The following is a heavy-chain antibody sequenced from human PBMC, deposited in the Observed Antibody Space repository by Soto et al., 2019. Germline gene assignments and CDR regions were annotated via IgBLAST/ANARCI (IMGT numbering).Heavy chain of an antibody. J-gene: IGHJ4*02. CDR3: ARAVHDFFGCYQDYYFDY. Sequence: SVKVSCKASGGTFSSYAISWVRQAPGQGLEWMGGIIPIFGTANYAQKFQGRVTITADESTSTAYMELSSLRSEDTAVYYCARAVHDFFGCYQDYYFDYWGQGTLVNVSS. CDR1: GGTFSSYA. V-gene: IGHV1-69*13. CDR2: IIPIFGTA. D-gene: IGHD3-3*01.